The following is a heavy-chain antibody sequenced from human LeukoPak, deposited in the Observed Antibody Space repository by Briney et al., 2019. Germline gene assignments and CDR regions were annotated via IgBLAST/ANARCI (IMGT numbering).Heavy chain of an antibody. CDR1: AFTFNNYG. CDR2: IKQDGSEK. Sequence: GGSLRLSCAASAFTFNNYGMHWVRQAPGKGLEWVANIKQDGSEKYYVDSVKGRFTISRDNAKNSLYLQMNSLRAEDTAVYYCARGTIAAAGYYYFDYWGQGTQVTVSS. J-gene: IGHJ4*02. D-gene: IGHD6-13*01. CDR3: ARGTIAAAGYYYFDY. V-gene: IGHV3-7*04.